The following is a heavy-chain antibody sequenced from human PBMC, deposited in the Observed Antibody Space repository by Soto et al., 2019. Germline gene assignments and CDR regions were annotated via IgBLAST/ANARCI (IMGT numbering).Heavy chain of an antibody. CDR1: GFTFSSYA. J-gene: IGHJ6*02. CDR3: ARDSSSWYVATPYYYYYGMDV. D-gene: IGHD6-13*01. V-gene: IGHV3-30-3*01. Sequence: LRLSCAASGFTFSSYAMHWVRQAPGKGLEWVAVISYDGSNKYYADSVKGRFTISRDNSKNTLYLQMNSLRAEDTAVYYCARDSSSWYVATPYYYYYGMDVWGQGTTVTVSS. CDR2: ISYDGSNK.